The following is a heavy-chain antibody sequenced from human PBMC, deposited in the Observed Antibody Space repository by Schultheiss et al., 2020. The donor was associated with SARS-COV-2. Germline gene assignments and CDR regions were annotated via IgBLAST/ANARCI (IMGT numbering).Heavy chain of an antibody. CDR2: IKSTTDGGTT. V-gene: IGHV3-15*01. CDR1: GFSFSTYS. Sequence: GGSLRLSCAASGFSFSTYSISWVRQAPGKGLEWVGRIKSTTDGGTTDYAAPVKARLSISRDDSKNTLYLQMNSLKTEDTAVYYCTTGNYDFWSGDYWPYYFDYWGQGTLVTVSS. CDR3: TTGNYDFWSGDYWPYYFDY. D-gene: IGHD3-3*01. J-gene: IGHJ4*02.